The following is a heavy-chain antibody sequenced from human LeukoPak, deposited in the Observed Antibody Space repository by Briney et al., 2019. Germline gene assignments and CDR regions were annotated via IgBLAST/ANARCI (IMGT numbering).Heavy chain of an antibody. CDR3: AKDGGELSRSIPFDY. CDR2: ISGSGGST. CDR1: GFTFSSYA. D-gene: IGHD3-16*02. V-gene: IGHV3-23*01. J-gene: IGHJ4*02. Sequence: GGSLRLSCAASGFTFSSYAMSWVRQAPGKGLEWVSAISGSGGSTYYADSVKGRFTISRDNSKNTLYLQMNSLRAEDTAVYYCAKDGGELSRSIPFDYWGQGTLVTVSS.